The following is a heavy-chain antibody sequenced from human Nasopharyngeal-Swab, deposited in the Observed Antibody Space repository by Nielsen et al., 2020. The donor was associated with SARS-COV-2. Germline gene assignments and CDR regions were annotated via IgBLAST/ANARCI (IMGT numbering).Heavy chain of an antibody. CDR2: ISSSGSTI. CDR1: GFTFSSYE. Sequence: GESLKISCAVSGFTFSSYEMNWVRQAPGKGLEWVSYISSSGSTIYYADSVKGRFTISRDNAKNSLYLQMNSLRAEDTAVYYCARVPALIPYYYYGMDVWGQGTTVTVSS. CDR3: ARVPALIPYYYYGMDV. J-gene: IGHJ6*02. D-gene: IGHD2-21*01. V-gene: IGHV3-48*03.